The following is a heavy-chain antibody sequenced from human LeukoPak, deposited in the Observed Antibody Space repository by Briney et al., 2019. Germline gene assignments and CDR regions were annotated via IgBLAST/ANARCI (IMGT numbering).Heavy chain of an antibody. CDR1: GFTFSNHA. CDR2: IWTDGSKK. CDR3: ARRSSGTSGLDY. Sequence: GGSLRLSCAASGFTFSNHAMHWVRQAPGKGLEWVAVIWTDGSKKSYADSVKGRFTFTRDNSKNMLYLQMDSLRADDTAVYYCARRSSGTSGLDYWGQGILVTVSS. J-gene: IGHJ4*02. V-gene: IGHV3-33*08. D-gene: IGHD1-26*01.